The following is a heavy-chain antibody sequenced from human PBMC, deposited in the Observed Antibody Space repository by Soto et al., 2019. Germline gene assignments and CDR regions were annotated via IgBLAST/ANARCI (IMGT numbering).Heavy chain of an antibody. CDR3: ARSLFLASTDTEPFDY. V-gene: IGHV3-23*01. J-gene: IGHJ4*02. CDR2: ISGGGNDA. Sequence: GGSLRLPCAASRFTFSSCAMSWVRQAPGKGLERVSSISGGGNDAYYADSVKGRFTISRDNAQNSLYLQMSSLRADDTAVYYCARSLFLASTDTEPFDYWGQGALVTVSS. D-gene: IGHD3-3*02. CDR1: RFTFSSCA.